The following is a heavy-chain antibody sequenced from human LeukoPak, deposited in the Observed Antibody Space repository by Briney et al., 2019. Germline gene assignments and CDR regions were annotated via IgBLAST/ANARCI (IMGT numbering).Heavy chain of an antibody. V-gene: IGHV4-4*07. CDR3: ARVVEMATIYNWFDP. J-gene: IGHJ5*02. CDR2: IYTSGST. Sequence: SETLSLTCTVSGGSISSYYWSWIRQPAGKGLEWIGRIYTSGSTNYNPSLKSRVTMSVDTSKNQFSLKLSSVTAADTTVYYCARVVEMATIYNWFDPWGQGTLVTVSS. CDR1: GGSISSYY. D-gene: IGHD5-24*01.